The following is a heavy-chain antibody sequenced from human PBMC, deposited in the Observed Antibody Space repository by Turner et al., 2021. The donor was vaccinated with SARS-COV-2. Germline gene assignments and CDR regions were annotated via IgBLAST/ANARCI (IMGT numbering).Heavy chain of an antibody. Sequence: QVQLVESGGGVVQPGRSLRLSCAASGFTFSSYGMHWVRQAPGKGLEWVAVIWYDGRNKYYADSVKGRFTISRDNSKNTLYLQMNSLRAEDTAVYYCARDGGYSGYAYFDYWGQGTLVTVSS. J-gene: IGHJ4*02. V-gene: IGHV3-33*01. D-gene: IGHD5-12*01. CDR2: IWYDGRNK. CDR3: ARDGGYSGYAYFDY. CDR1: GFTFSSYG.